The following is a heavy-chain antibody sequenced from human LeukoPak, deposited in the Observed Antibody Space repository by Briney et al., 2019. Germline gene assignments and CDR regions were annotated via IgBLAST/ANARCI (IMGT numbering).Heavy chain of an antibody. CDR1: GGSISSYD. D-gene: IGHD3-10*01. CDR2: IFYSGDT. J-gene: IGHJ3*02. Sequence: SETLSLTCTVSGGSISSYDWTWIRQPPGKGLEWIGYIFYSGDTNYNPSLKSRVTLSVDTSKNQLSLKLTSVTAADTAVYFCSRQRSPHPSGGDRDAFDIWGQGTVVTVSS. V-gene: IGHV4-59*08. CDR3: SRQRSPHPSGGDRDAFDI.